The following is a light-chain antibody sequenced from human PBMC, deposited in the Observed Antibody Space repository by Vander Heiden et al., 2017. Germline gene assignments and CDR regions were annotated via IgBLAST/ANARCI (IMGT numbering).Light chain of an antibody. CDR1: QSVLSSSNNKNY. CDR2: WAS. Sequence: DIVMTQSPDSLAVSLGERATINCKSSQSVLSSSNNKNYLVWYQQKPGHPPKLLISWASTREFGVPDRFSGSGSGTDFTLTISSLHAEDVAVYYCQRGDGDPLTFGGGTKVEIK. J-gene: IGKJ4*01. CDR3: QRGDGDPLT. V-gene: IGKV4-1*01.